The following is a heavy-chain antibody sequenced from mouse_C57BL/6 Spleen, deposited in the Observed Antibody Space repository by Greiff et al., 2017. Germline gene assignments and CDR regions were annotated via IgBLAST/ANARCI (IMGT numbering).Heavy chain of an antibody. CDR3: ARGTYYYAMDY. D-gene: IGHD3-3*01. Sequence: VQLQQSGPELVKPGASVKISCKASGYAFSSSWMNWVKQRPGQGLEWIGRIYPGDGDTNYNGKFKGKATLTADKSSSTAYMQLSSLTSEDSAVYFCARGTYYYAMDYWGQGTSVTVSS. V-gene: IGHV1-82*01. CDR2: IYPGDGDT. CDR1: GYAFSSSW. J-gene: IGHJ4*01.